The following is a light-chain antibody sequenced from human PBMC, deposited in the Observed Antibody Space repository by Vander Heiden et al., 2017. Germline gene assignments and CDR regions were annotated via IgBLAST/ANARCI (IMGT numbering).Light chain of an antibody. CDR3: SSHTGSGIYV. J-gene: IGLJ1*01. CDR2: EVS. Sequence: QSALTQPPSVSGSHGQSVTISCTGTSSDVGNYNRVSWYQQPPGTAPKLMISEVSKRPSGVPDRFSGSKSGNTASLTISGLQAEDEADYYCSSHTGSGIYVFGTGTKVTVL. V-gene: IGLV2-18*02. CDR1: SSDVGNYNR.